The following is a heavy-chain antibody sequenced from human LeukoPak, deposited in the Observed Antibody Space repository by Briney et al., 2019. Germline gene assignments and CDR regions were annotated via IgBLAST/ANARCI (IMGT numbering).Heavy chain of an antibody. CDR1: GFTFSSYA. Sequence: SGGSLRLSCAASGFTFSSYAMSWVRQAPGKGLEWVSAISGSGGSTNYADSVKGRFTISRDNSKNTLYLQMNSLRAEDTAVYYCAKDLLGIVVVLAGYFDYWGQGTLVTVSS. CDR2: ISGSGGST. CDR3: AKDLLGIVVVLAGYFDY. D-gene: IGHD3-22*01. J-gene: IGHJ4*02. V-gene: IGHV3-23*01.